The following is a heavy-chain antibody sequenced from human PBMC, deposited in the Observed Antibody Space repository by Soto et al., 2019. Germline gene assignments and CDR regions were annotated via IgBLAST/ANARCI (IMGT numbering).Heavy chain of an antibody. Sequence: SETLSLTCSVSSGSSSIYYWSWIRQPPGKALEWIGYIYYGGSPNYNPSLQSRVTISVDTSKNQLSLRLSSVTAADTAVYYCARNIYGDDAFHSWGQGTLVTVSS. CDR2: IYYGGSP. CDR3: ARNIYGDDAFHS. CDR1: SGSSSIYY. D-gene: IGHD4-17*01. J-gene: IGHJ4*02. V-gene: IGHV4-59*01.